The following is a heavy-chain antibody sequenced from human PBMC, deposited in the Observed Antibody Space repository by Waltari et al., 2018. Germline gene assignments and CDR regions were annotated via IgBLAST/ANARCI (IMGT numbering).Heavy chain of an antibody. CDR1: GFTFSSYA. D-gene: IGHD3-3*01. CDR3: AKESYYDFWSGYPQPFDY. CDR2: ISGSGGST. J-gene: IGHJ4*02. Sequence: EVQLVESGGGLVQPGGSLRLSCAASGFTFSSYAMSWVRQAPGKGLEWVSAISGSGGSTYYADSVKGRFTISRDNSKNTLYLQMNSLRAEDTAVYYCAKESYYDFWSGYPQPFDYWGQGTLVTVSS. V-gene: IGHV3-23*04.